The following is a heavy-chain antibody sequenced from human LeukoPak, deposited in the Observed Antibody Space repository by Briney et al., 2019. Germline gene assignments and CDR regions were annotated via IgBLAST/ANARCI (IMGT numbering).Heavy chain of an antibody. CDR1: GFTFSSYS. D-gene: IGHD6-13*01. V-gene: IGHV3-21*01. CDR3: ARDASSSWPYYFDY. CDR2: ISSSSSYI. Sequence: GGSLRLSCAASGFTFSSYSMNWVRQAPGKGLESVSSISSSSSYIYYADSVKGRFTISRDNAKNSLYLQMNSLRAEDTAVYYCARDASSSWPYYFDYWGQGTLVTVSS. J-gene: IGHJ4*02.